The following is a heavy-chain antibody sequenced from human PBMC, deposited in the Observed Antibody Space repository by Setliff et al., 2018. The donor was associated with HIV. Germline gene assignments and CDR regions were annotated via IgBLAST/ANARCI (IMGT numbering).Heavy chain of an antibody. Sequence: GGSLRLSCAASGFTFSTHAMSWVRQAPGKGLEWVSSISYNGGTTYYADSVKGRFTISRDNFKNTLYLQMDSLRAEDTALYYCAKERLYGSGRAFDYWGQGTLVTVSS. CDR3: AKERLYGSGRAFDY. D-gene: IGHD3-10*01. CDR1: GFTFSTHA. V-gene: IGHV3-23*01. J-gene: IGHJ4*02. CDR2: ISYNGGTT.